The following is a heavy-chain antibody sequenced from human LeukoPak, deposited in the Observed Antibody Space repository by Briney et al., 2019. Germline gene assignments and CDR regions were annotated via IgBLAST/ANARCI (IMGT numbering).Heavy chain of an antibody. D-gene: IGHD6-13*01. CDR2: ISYDGSNK. V-gene: IGHV3-30-3*01. J-gene: IGHJ4*02. Sequence: GGSLSLSCAASGFTFSSYAMHWVRQAPGKGLEWVAVISYDGSNKYYADSVKGRFTISRDNSKNTLYLQMNSLRAEDTAVYYCARGPGIAAAGPPFDYWGQGTLVTVSS. CDR1: GFTFSSYA. CDR3: ARGPGIAAAGPPFDY.